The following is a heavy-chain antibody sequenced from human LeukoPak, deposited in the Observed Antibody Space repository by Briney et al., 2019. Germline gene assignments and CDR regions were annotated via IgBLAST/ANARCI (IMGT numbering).Heavy chain of an antibody. CDR1: GFTVSRNC. Sequence: GGSLRLSCAASGFTVSRNCMNWVRQAPGKGLEWVSVIYSGGSTYYADSVRGRFTISRDNSKNTLYLQMNSLRAEDTAVYYCARDSGPDWYFDLWGRGTLVTVSP. CDR3: ARDSGPDWYFDL. J-gene: IGHJ2*01. V-gene: IGHV3-66*01. CDR2: IYSGGST.